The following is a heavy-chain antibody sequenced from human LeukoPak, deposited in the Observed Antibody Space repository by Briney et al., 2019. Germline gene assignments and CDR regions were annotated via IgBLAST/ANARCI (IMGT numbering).Heavy chain of an antibody. J-gene: IGHJ4*02. V-gene: IGHV4-61*02. CDR3: AREGIAAAIDY. CDR1: GGSISSGSYY. Sequence: PSETLSLTCTVSGGSISSGSYYWSWIRQPAGKGLEWIGRIYTSGSTNYNPSLKSRVTMSVDTSKNQFSLKLSSVTAADTAVYYCAREGIAAAIDYWGQGTLVTVSS. D-gene: IGHD6-13*01. CDR2: IYTSGST.